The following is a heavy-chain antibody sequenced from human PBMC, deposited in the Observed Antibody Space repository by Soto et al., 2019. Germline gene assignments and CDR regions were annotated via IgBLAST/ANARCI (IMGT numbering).Heavy chain of an antibody. CDR2: ISYDGSNK. Sequence: QVQLVESGGGVVQPGRSLRLSCAASGFTFSSYGMHWVRQAPGKGLEWVAVISYDGSNKYYADSVKGRFTISRDNSKNKLYLQMNSLRAEDTAVYYCAKARERWELLGWGQGTLVTVSS. CDR1: GFTFSSYG. J-gene: IGHJ4*02. CDR3: AKARERWELLG. D-gene: IGHD1-26*01. V-gene: IGHV3-30*18.